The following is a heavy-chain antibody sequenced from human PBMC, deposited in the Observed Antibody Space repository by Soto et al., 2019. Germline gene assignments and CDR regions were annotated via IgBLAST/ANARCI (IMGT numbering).Heavy chain of an antibody. V-gene: IGHV1-3*01. D-gene: IGHD7-27*01. CDR2: INVGRGNL. CDR3: AGDEDDYSNNWGRFDF. Sequence: ASVKVSCKASGKSFSNYAIHWVRQAPGQRLEWMGWINVGRGNLKYSERFQGKVTLTRDASASTAFMELSGLTSEDTAFYYCAGDEDDYSNNWGRFDFWGQGTPVTVSS. CDR1: GKSFSNYA. J-gene: IGHJ4*02.